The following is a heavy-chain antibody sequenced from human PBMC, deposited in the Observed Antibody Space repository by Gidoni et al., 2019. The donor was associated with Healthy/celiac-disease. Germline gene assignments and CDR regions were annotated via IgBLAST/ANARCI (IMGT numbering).Heavy chain of an antibody. CDR2: ISGSGGST. CDR1: GFTFSSYA. J-gene: IGHJ6*02. Sequence: EVQLLESGGGLVQPGGSLRLSCAASGFTFSSYAMSWVRQAPGQGLEWVSAISGSGGSTYYADSVKGRFTISRDNSKNTLYLQMNSLRAEDTAVYYCANSSPTVTTGYYYGMDVWGQGTTVTVSS. V-gene: IGHV3-23*01. D-gene: IGHD4-17*01. CDR3: ANSSPTVTTGYYYGMDV.